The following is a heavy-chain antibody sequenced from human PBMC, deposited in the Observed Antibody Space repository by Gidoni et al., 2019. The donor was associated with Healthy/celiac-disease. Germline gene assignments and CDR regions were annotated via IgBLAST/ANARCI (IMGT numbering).Heavy chain of an antibody. CDR1: GFTFSSYA. J-gene: IGHJ4*02. V-gene: IGHV3-23*01. CDR2: ISGSGGST. Sequence: EVQLLESGGGLVQHGGSLSLYCAASGFTFSSYAMSWVRQAQGKGLGWVSAISGSGGSTYYADSVKGRCTISRDNSKNTLYLQMNSLRAEDTAVYYCAKGLYYYDSSGYYSPFDYWGQGTLVTVSS. D-gene: IGHD3-22*01. CDR3: AKGLYYYDSSGYYSPFDY.